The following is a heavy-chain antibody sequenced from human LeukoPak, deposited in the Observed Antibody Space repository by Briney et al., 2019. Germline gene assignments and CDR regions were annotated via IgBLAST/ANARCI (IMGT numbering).Heavy chain of an antibody. V-gene: IGHV3-7*04. J-gene: IGHJ4*02. Sequence: GGSLRLSCVASGFPFSSYWMTWVRQAPGKGLEWVANIKQDGSKKSYVDSVKGRFTIARDNAKNSLYLQMNSLRAEDTAIYYCTRVGYIDEGIDYWGQGTLVTVSS. CDR2: IKQDGSKK. CDR1: GFPFSSYW. CDR3: TRVGYIDEGIDY. D-gene: IGHD5-24*01.